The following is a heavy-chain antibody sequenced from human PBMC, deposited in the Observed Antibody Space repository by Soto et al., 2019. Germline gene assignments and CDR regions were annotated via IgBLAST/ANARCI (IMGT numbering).Heavy chain of an antibody. CDR3: ARDKRDLRFVEWLYYFDY. V-gene: IGHV3-30-3*01. D-gene: IGHD3-3*01. J-gene: IGHJ4*02. CDR2: ISYDGSNK. Sequence: GGSLRLSCAASGFTFSSYAMHWVRQAPGKGLEWVAVISYDGSNKYYADSVKGRFTISRDNTKNTLYLQLNSLRAEDTAVYYCARDKRDLRFVEWLYYFDYWGQGTLVTVSS. CDR1: GFTFSSYA.